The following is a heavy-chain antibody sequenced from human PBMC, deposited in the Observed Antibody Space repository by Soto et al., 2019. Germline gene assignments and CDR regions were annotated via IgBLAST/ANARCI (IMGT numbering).Heavy chain of an antibody. CDR1: GGSISSSSYY. D-gene: IGHD1-7*01. Sequence: SDTLSLTCTVSGGSISSSSYYWGWIRQPPGKGLEWIGCIYYSGSTYYIPSLKSRVTISVDTSKNQFSLKLSSVTAADTAVYYCASLKEDWNYGYYYYMDVWGKGTTVTVSS. J-gene: IGHJ6*03. V-gene: IGHV4-39*07. CDR2: IYYSGST. CDR3: ASLKEDWNYGYYYYMDV.